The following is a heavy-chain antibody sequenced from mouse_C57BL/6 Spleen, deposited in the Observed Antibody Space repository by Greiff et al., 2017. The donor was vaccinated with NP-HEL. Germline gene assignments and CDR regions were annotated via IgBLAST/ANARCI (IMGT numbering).Heavy chain of an antibody. CDR1: GYAFSSSW. J-gene: IGHJ2*01. Sequence: QVQLQQSGPELVKPGASVKISCKASGYAFSSSWMNWVKQRPGKGLEWIGRIYPGDGDTNYNGKFKGKATLTADKSSSTAYMQLSSLTSEDSAVYFCARSGPRLGYFDYGGKGTTLTVSS. D-gene: IGHD3-1*01. V-gene: IGHV1-82*01. CDR3: ARSGPRLGYFDY. CDR2: IYPGDGDT.